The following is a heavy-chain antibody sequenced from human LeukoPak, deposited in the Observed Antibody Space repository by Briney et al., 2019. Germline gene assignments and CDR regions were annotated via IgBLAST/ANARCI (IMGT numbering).Heavy chain of an antibody. CDR1: GGSISSYY. D-gene: IGHD3-10*01. Sequence: PSETLSLTCTVSGGSISSYYWGWIRQPPGKGLEWIGSMYYSGSTYYNPSLKSRVTMSVDTSKNQFSLKLSTVTAADTAVYYCARERTYYYGSGRSNYYYYYMDVWGKGTTVTISS. CDR2: MYYSGST. J-gene: IGHJ6*03. V-gene: IGHV4-39*07. CDR3: ARERTYYYGSGRSNYYYYYMDV.